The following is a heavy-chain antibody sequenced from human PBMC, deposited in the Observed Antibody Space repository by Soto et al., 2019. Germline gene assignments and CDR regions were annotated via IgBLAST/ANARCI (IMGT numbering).Heavy chain of an antibody. Sequence: QVQLVQSGAEVKKPGSSVKVSCKASGGTFSSYAISWVRQAPGQGLEWMGGFIPIFGAANYAQKFQGRVTITADESTSTVYMELSSLRSEDTAVYYCARHVPAAGYYYGMDVWGQGTTVTVSS. J-gene: IGHJ6*02. CDR1: GGTFSSYA. CDR3: ARHVPAAGYYYGMDV. CDR2: FIPIFGAA. D-gene: IGHD2-2*01. V-gene: IGHV1-69*12.